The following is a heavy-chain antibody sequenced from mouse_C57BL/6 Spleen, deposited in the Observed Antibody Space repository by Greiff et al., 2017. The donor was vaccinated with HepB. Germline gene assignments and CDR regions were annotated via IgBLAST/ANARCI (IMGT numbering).Heavy chain of an antibody. Sequence: VQLQQSGPELVKPGASVKMSCKASGYTFTDYNMHWVKQSHGKSLEWIGYINPNNGGTSYNQKFKGKATLTVNKSSSTAYMELRSLTSEDSAVYYCARRDSSGYVGYYAMDYWGQGTSVTVSS. J-gene: IGHJ4*01. CDR3: ARRDSSGYVGYYAMDY. D-gene: IGHD3-2*02. CDR2: INPNNGGT. V-gene: IGHV1-22*01. CDR1: GYTFTDYN.